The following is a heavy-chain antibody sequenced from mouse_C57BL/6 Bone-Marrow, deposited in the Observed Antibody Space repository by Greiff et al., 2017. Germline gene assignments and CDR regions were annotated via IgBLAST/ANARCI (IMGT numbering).Heavy chain of an antibody. V-gene: IGHV1-4*01. Sequence: VQLKESGAELARPGASVKMSCKASGYTFTSYTMHWVKQRPGQGLEWIGYINPSSGYTKYNQKFKDKATLTADKSSSTAYMQLSSLTSEDSAVYYCARRTTVVATRYYAMDYWGQGTSVTVSS. CDR1: GYTFTSYT. CDR3: ARRTTVVATRYYAMDY. CDR2: INPSSGYT. J-gene: IGHJ4*01. D-gene: IGHD1-1*01.